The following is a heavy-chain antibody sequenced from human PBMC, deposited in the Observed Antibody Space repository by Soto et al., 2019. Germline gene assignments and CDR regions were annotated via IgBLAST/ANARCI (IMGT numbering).Heavy chain of an antibody. J-gene: IGHJ6*04. D-gene: IGHD2-15*01. Sequence: SEKVSCKASGSTFTGYYIHWVRQAPGQGLEGMGWINPNSGGTNYAQKFQGWVTMTRDTAISTAYMELSRLRYDETAVYYCASDHYCSGGSLYRYGKDVCDTGTKVAVSS. CDR2: INPNSGGT. V-gene: IGHV1-2*04. CDR3: ASDHYCSGGSLYRYGKDV. CDR1: GSTFTGYY.